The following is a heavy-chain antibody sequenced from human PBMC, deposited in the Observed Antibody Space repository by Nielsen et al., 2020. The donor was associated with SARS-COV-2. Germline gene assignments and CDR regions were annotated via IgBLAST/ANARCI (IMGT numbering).Heavy chain of an antibody. CDR3: ARDFPLAYCGGDCFPRYFDL. D-gene: IGHD2-21*02. CDR1: GGSISSGGYY. CDR2: IYYSGST. Sequence: SETLSLTCTVSGGSISSGGYYWSWIRQHPGKGLEWIGYIYYSGSTYYNPSLKSRVTISVDTSKNQFSLKLSSVTAADTAVYYCARDFPLAYCGGDCFPRYFDLWGRGTLVTVSS. V-gene: IGHV4-31*03. J-gene: IGHJ2*01.